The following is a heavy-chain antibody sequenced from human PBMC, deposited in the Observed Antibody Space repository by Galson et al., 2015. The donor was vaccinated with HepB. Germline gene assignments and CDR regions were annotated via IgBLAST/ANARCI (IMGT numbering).Heavy chain of an antibody. Sequence: SVKVSCKASGYSSTNYGLSWVRRAPGQEPQWMGWVSGYDGSTNYAPKFQVRVSMTTDKSTDTAYLELRSLRHDDTAVYYCARDSRLELRLNNYYSYGMDVWGQGTAVTVSS. CDR1: GYSSTNYG. D-gene: IGHD1-7*01. CDR3: ARDSRLELRLNNYYSYGMDV. J-gene: IGHJ6*02. CDR2: VSGYDGST. V-gene: IGHV1-18*01.